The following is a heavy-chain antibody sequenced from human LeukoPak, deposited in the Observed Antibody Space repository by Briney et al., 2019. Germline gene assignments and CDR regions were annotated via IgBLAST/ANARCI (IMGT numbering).Heavy chain of an antibody. CDR1: GFTFSSYA. CDR3: AKDENYDILTREDY. D-gene: IGHD3-9*01. CDR2: ISSNGDTT. V-gene: IGHV3-64*01. Sequence: GGSLRLSCAASGFTFSSYAMHWVRQAPGKGLEFVSAISSNGDTTFYANFVQGRFTISRDTSKNTLYLQMNSLRAEDTAVYYCAKDENYDILTREDYWGQGTLVTVSS. J-gene: IGHJ4*02.